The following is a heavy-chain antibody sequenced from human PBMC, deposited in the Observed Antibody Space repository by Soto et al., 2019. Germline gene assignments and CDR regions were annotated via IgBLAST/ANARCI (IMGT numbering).Heavy chain of an antibody. CDR2: ISYDGSYK. D-gene: IGHD3-16*01. CDR3: AKWNGGFDY. CDR1: GFTFSSYG. V-gene: IGHV3-30*18. J-gene: IGHJ4*02. Sequence: QVQLVESGGGVVQPGRSLRLSCAASGFTFSSYGMHWVRQAPGKGLEWVAGISYDGSYKYYADSVKGRFTISRDHSKNTLYLQMNSLRAEDTAVYYCAKWNGGFDYWGQGTLVTVSS.